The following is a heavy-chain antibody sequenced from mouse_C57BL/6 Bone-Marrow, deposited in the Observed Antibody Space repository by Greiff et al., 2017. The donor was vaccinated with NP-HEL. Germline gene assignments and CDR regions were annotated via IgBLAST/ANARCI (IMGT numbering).Heavy chain of an antibody. CDR2: INPNNGGT. CDR1: GYTFTDYN. CDR3: ARFGYHGRGMDY. D-gene: IGHD2-2*01. V-gene: IGHV1-22*01. Sequence: VQLQQSGPELVKPGASVKMSCKASGYTFTDYNMHWVKQSHGKSLEWIGYINPNNGGTSYNQKFKGKATLTVNKSSSTAYMELRSLTSEDSAVYYCARFGYHGRGMDYWGQGTSVTVSS. J-gene: IGHJ4*01.